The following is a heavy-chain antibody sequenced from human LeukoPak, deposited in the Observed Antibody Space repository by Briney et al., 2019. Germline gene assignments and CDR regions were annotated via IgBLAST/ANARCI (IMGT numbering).Heavy chain of an antibody. CDR2: ISSSSSYI. V-gene: IGHV3-21*01. CDR1: GFTFSSYS. J-gene: IGHJ4*02. Sequence: PGGSLRLSCAASGFTFSSYSMNWVRQAPGKGLEWVSSISSSSSYIYYADSVKGRFTISRDNAKNSLYLQMNSQRAEDTAVYYCASAVVTTSVFDYWGQGTLVTVSS. D-gene: IGHD2-21*02. CDR3: ASAVVTTSVFDY.